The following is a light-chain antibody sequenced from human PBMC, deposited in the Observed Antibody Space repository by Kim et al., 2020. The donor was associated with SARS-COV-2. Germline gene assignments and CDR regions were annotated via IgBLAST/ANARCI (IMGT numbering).Light chain of an antibody. J-gene: IGKJ1*01. CDR3: QQYGSSPGWT. Sequence: PGERAPLSCRASQSVSSSYLAWYKQKPGQAPRLLIYGASSRATGIPDRFSGSGSGTDFTLTISRLEPEDCAVYYCQQYGSSPGWTVGQGAKA. CDR1: QSVSSSY. CDR2: GAS. V-gene: IGKV3-20*01.